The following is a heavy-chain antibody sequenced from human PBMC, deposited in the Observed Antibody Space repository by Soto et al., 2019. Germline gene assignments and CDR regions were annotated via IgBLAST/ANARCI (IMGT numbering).Heavy chain of an antibody. Sequence: PSETLSLTCAVSGGSISSGDYYWSWIRQPPGKGLEWIGYIYYSGSTYYNPSLKSRVTISVDTSKNQFSLKLSSVTAADTAVYYCAGDSTAGGGDYYYYGMDVWGQGATVTVSS. CDR1: GGSISSGDYY. CDR3: AGDSTAGGGDYYYYGMDV. V-gene: IGHV4-30-4*01. D-gene: IGHD2-8*02. CDR2: IYYSGST. J-gene: IGHJ6*02.